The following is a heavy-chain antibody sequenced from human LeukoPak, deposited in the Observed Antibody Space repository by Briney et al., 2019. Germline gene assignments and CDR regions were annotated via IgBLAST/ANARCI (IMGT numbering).Heavy chain of an antibody. J-gene: IGHJ6*03. V-gene: IGHV4-59*12. CDR2: IYYSGST. CDR1: GGSISSYY. CDR3: ARERLRSGYYMDV. D-gene: IGHD3-16*01. Sequence: SETLSLTCTVSGGSISSYYWSWIRQPPGKGLEWIGYIYYSGSTNYNPSLKSRVTISVDTSKNQFSLKLSSVTAADTAVYYCARERLRSGYYMDVWGKGTTVTVSS.